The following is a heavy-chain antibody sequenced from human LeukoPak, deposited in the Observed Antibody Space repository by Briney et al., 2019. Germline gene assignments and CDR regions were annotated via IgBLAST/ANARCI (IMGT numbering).Heavy chain of an antibody. CDR3: ARQSIAARRGVFYFDY. D-gene: IGHD6-6*01. J-gene: IGHJ4*02. CDR2: IYYSGST. V-gene: IGHV4-59*08. CDR1: GGSISSYY. Sequence: SETLSLTCTVSGGSISSYYWSWIRQPPGKGLEWIGYIYYSGSTNYNPSLKSRVTISVDTSKNQFSLKLSSVTAADTAVYYCARQSIAARRGVFYFDYWGQGTPVTVSS.